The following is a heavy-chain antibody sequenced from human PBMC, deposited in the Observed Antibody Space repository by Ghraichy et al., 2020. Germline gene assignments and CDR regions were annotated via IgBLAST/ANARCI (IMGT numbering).Heavy chain of an antibody. V-gene: IGHV3-30*03. D-gene: IGHD1-26*01. J-gene: IGHJ4*02. CDR1: GFPFSRYG. Sequence: GGSLRLSCKASGFPFSRYGMHWVRRAPGKGLEWVALRSPDKETKFYADSVRGRFTVSRDDSKSTLFLRMSNLRHEDTGMYYCARGDDGSPDSWGPGTLVIVSS. CDR3: ARGDDGSPDS. CDR2: RSPDKETK.